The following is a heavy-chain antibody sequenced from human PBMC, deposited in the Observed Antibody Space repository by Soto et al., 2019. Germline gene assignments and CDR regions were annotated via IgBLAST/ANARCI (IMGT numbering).Heavy chain of an antibody. V-gene: IGHV4-30-4*01. D-gene: IGHD2-21*02. CDR2: IYYSGST. CDR3: ARGVVVTASADY. J-gene: IGHJ4*02. Sequence: QVQLQESGPGLVKPSQTLSLTRTVSGGSISSGDHYWSWIRQPPGKGLEWIGYIYYSGSTYYNPSLKSRVTISVDTSNNQFSLKLSSVTAADTAVYYCARGVVVTASADYWGQGTLVTVSS. CDR1: GGSISSGDHY.